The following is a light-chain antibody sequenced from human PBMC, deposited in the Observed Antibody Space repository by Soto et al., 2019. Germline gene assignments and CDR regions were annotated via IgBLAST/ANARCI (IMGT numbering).Light chain of an antibody. CDR2: DAS. V-gene: IGKV3-11*01. CDR1: QSVSSH. Sequence: VLSQSPATLSLYKGERATLSCRASQSVSSHLAWFQQRPGQAPRLLIYDASNRATGIPARFSGRGSGTDFTLTISSLEPEDFAVYYCQQSGSSPITFGQGTRLEI. CDR3: QQSGSSPIT. J-gene: IGKJ5*01.